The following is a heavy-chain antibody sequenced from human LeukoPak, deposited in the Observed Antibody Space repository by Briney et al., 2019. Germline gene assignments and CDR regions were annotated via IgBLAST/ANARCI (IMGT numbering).Heavy chain of an antibody. J-gene: IGHJ5*02. CDR1: GYTFTGYY. CDR2: INTNRGGT. Sequence: RASVKVSCKASGYTFTGYYMHWVRQAPGQGLEWMGWINTNRGGTNYAQKFQGRVTVTRDTSISTAYMELSRLRSDDTAVYYCARDALNYYDSGGYPNCFDPWGQGTLVTVS. CDR3: ARDALNYYDSGGYPNCFDP. D-gene: IGHD3-22*01. V-gene: IGHV1-2*02.